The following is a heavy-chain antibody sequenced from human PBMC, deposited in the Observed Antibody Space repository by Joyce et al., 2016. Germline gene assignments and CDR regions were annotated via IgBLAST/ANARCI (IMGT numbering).Heavy chain of an antibody. Sequence: EVQLVESGGGLVQPGRSLRLSCAASGFTFDEYAMHWVRQVPGKGLEWVSGISWNSCIICYADSVKGRFTISRDNAKNSLSLQINSLRAEDTALYYCVKAGGSYPLYYYYGMDVWGQGTTVTVSS. D-gene: IGHD1-26*01. CDR3: VKAGGSYPLYYYYGMDV. CDR2: ISWNSCII. CDR1: GFTFDEYA. V-gene: IGHV3-9*01. J-gene: IGHJ6*02.